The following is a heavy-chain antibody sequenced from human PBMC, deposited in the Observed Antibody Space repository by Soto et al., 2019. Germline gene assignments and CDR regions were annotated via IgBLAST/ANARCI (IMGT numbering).Heavy chain of an antibody. CDR3: ARDVPRVAAAGTYYYGMDV. CDR2: INAGNGNT. Sequence: GASVKLSCKASGYTFTSYAMHWVRQAPGQRLEWMGWINAGNGNTKYSQKFQGRVTITRDTSASTAYMELRSLRSDDTAVYYCARDVPRVAAAGTYYYGMDVWGQGTTVTVSS. CDR1: GYTFTSYA. J-gene: IGHJ6*02. D-gene: IGHD6-13*01. V-gene: IGHV1-3*01.